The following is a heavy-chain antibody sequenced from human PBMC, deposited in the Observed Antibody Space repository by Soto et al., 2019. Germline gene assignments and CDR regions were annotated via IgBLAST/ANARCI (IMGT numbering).Heavy chain of an antibody. CDR1: GGSISSGGYS. CDR2: IHHSGST. CDR3: ARENNVLPGGYFDY. J-gene: IGHJ4*02. D-gene: IGHD3-10*01. Sequence: SETLSLTCAVSGGSISSGGYSWSWIRQPPGKGLEWIGYIHHSGSTYYNPSLKSRVTISVDRSKNQFSLKLSSVTAADTAVYYCARENNVLPGGYFDYWGQGTLVTGSS. V-gene: IGHV4-30-2*01.